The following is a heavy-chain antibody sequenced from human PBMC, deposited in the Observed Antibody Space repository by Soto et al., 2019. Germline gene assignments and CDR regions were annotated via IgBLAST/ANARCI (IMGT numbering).Heavy chain of an antibody. D-gene: IGHD3-10*01. V-gene: IGHV4-59*01. J-gene: IGHJ4*01. Sequence: SETLCVTCTFSGGSISSYYWNWIRQPPGKGLDWIGYVHYSGTTSYNPSVESRVTISLDTSKNQFSLRLTSVTAADTAVYYCARRWSGTDYWGHGTMVTVSS. CDR3: ARRWSGTDY. CDR2: VHYSGTT. CDR1: GGSISSYY.